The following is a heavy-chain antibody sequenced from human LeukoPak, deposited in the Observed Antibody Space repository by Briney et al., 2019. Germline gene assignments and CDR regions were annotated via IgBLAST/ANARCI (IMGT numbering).Heavy chain of an antibody. CDR3: ARPVVLGAYLRGAYYFDS. Sequence: GGSLRLSCAASGFSFSSDWMYWVRRVPGEGLVWVSRINSDGSSTAYADSVKGRFTISRDNSKNTLYLQMNSLRVEDTAVYYCARPVVLGAYLRGAYYFDSWGQGTLVTVSS. V-gene: IGHV3-74*01. J-gene: IGHJ4*02. CDR2: INSDGSST. CDR1: GFSFSSDW. D-gene: IGHD3-16*01.